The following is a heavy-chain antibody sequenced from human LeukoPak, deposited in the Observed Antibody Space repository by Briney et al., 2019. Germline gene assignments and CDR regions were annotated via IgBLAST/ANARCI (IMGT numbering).Heavy chain of an antibody. CDR1: GGSISSYY. J-gene: IGHJ4*02. Sequence: SETLSLTCTVSGGSISSYYWSWIRQPPGKGLEWIGYIYYSGSTNYNPSLKSRVTISVDTSKNQFSLKLSSVTAADTAVYYYARSKDILTGYCFDYWGQGTLVTVSS. D-gene: IGHD3-9*01. CDR3: ARSKDILTGYCFDY. CDR2: IYYSGST. V-gene: IGHV4-59*01.